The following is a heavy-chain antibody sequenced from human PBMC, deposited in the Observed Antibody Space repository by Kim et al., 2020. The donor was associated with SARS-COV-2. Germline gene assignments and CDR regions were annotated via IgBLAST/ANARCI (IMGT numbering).Heavy chain of an antibody. CDR2: IYYSGST. D-gene: IGHD3-10*01. V-gene: IGHV4-59*08. CDR3: ARHYIGLFGSGYYGMDV. Sequence: SETLSLTCTVSGGSISSYYWSWIRQPPGKGLEWIGYIYYSGSTNYNPSLKSRVTISVDTSKNQFSLKLSSVTAADTAVYYCARHYIGLFGSGYYGMDVWGQGTTVTVSS. CDR1: GGSISSYY. J-gene: IGHJ6*02.